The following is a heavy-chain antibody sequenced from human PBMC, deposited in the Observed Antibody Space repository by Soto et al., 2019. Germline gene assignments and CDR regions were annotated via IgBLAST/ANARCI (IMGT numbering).Heavy chain of an antibody. CDR3: ARDLTSGYTDS. CDR1: GFSYGGYG. CDR2: IWHDGGRQ. D-gene: IGHD3-22*01. J-gene: IGHJ5*01. V-gene: IGHV3-33*01. Sequence: QVHLVESGGGVVQPGGSLRLSCVASGFSYGGYGMHWVRQAPGKGLEWVAVIWHDGGRQYYADSVKGRFTVSRDNAKNTLYLQMNSVRAEDTAVYYCARDLTSGYTDSWGQGTLVIVSS.